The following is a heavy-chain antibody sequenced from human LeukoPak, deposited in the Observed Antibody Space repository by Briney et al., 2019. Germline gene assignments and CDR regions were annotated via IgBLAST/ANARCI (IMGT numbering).Heavy chain of an antibody. Sequence: GGSLRLSCAASAITFSTYAMSWVRQAPGKGLECVSVISGGAGSTYYADSVKGRFTISRDNSKNTLFLQMNSLRAEDTAVYYCAKDSAQGIAVAGSRFDYWGQGTLVTVSS. J-gene: IGHJ4*02. CDR2: ISGGAGST. V-gene: IGHV3-23*01. D-gene: IGHD6-19*01. CDR3: AKDSAQGIAVAGSRFDY. CDR1: AITFSTYA.